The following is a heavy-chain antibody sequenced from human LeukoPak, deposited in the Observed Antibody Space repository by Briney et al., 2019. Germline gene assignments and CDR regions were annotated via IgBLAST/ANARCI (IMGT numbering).Heavy chain of an antibody. CDR3: ARDTTTHYYYMDV. CDR1: GFTFSNAW. V-gene: IGHV3-15*01. D-gene: IGHD1-1*01. J-gene: IGHJ6*03. CDR2: IKSKIHGCTI. Sequence: GGSLRLSCEASGFTFSNAWMTWVGQGPGKGLEGVGRIKSKIHGCTIEYAAPVKGRLTISRDDSKNTLYLQMNSLKTEDTAVYYCARDTTTHYYYMDVWGKGTTVTVSS.